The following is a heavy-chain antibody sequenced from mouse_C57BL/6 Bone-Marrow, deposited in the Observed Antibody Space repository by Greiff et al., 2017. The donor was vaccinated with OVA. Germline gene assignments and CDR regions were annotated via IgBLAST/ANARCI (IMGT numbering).Heavy chain of an antibody. D-gene: IGHD2-1*01. CDR2: IWWDDDK. Sequence: QVTLKESGPGILQPSQPLSLTCSFSGFSLSTFGMGVGWIRQPSGKGLEWLAHIWWDDDKYYNPVLKSRLTISKNTTKNQVFLKVANVDTADTATDYCARFGNYVGYFDYWGQGTTLTVSS. CDR3: ARFGNYVGYFDY. CDR1: GFSLSTFGMG. J-gene: IGHJ2*01. V-gene: IGHV8-8*01.